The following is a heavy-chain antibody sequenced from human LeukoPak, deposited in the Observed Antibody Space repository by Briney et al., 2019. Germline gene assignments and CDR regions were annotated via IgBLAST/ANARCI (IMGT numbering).Heavy chain of an antibody. CDR2: ISGSGGST. D-gene: IGHD2-15*01. J-gene: IGHJ4*02. Sequence: GGSLRLSCAASGFTFSSCAMSWVRQAPGKGLEWISAISGSGGSTYYADSVKGRFTISRDNSKNTLYLQMNSLRAEDTAVYYCAKGGYCSGGSCYSYQLYYFDYWGQGTLVTVSS. V-gene: IGHV3-23*01. CDR1: GFTFSSCA. CDR3: AKGGYCSGGSCYSYQLYYFDY.